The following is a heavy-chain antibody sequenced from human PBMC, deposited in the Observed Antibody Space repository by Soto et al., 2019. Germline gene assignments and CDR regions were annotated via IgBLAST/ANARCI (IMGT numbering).Heavy chain of an antibody. V-gene: IGHV3-74*01. D-gene: IGHD1-26*01. CDR3: VRAGQVGANVKRFEY. CDR2: LNSDASTT. J-gene: IGHJ4*02. Sequence: GESLKISCAASGFTISSYWMHWVRQAPGKGLVWVSRLNSDASTTSYADSVKGRFTISRDNAKNTLYLQMNSLTAEDTAVYYCVRAGQVGANVKRFEYWGQGTLVTVSS. CDR1: GFTISSYW.